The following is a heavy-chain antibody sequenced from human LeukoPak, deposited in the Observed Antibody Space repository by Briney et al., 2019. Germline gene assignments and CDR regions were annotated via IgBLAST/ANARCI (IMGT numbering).Heavy chain of an antibody. J-gene: IGHJ5*02. CDR3: ATKKVLWGSNWFDP. CDR2: MNPNSGNT. V-gene: IGHV1-8*01. Sequence: ASVKVSCKASGYTFTSYDINWGRQAPGQGLEWMGWMNPNSGNTGYAQKFQGRGTMTRNTSVSTAYMELSSLRSDDTAVYYCATKKVLWGSNWFDPWGQGTLVTVSS. CDR1: GYTFTSYD. D-gene: IGHD3-10*01.